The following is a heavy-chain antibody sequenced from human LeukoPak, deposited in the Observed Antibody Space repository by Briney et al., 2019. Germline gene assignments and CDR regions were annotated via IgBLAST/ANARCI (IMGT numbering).Heavy chain of an antibody. CDR3: AKNNIRASHPYFQH. J-gene: IGHJ1*01. Sequence: GGSLRLSCAASGFTFSSYAMSWLRQAPGKGLEWVSAISGSGGSTYYADSVKGRFTISRDNSKNTLYLQMNSLRAEDTAVYYCAKNNIRASHPYFQHWGQGTLVTVSS. V-gene: IGHV3-23*01. D-gene: IGHD1/OR15-1a*01. CDR1: GFTFSSYA. CDR2: ISGSGGST.